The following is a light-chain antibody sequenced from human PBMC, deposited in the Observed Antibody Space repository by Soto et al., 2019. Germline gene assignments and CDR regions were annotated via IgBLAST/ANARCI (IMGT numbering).Light chain of an antibody. CDR2: EVS. Sequence: QSALTQPASVSGSPGQSITISCTGTSSDDGSYNLVSWYQQHPGKAPKLMIYEVSKRPSGVSNRFSGSKSGNTASLTISGLQAEDEADYYCCSYAGSSTLVFGGGTKVTVL. V-gene: IGLV2-23*02. J-gene: IGLJ3*02. CDR3: CSYAGSSTLV. CDR1: SSDDGSYNL.